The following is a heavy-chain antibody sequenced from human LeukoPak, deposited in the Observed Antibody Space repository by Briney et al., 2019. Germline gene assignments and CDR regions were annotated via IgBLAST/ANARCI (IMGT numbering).Heavy chain of an antibody. V-gene: IGHV3-30-3*01. CDR1: GFTFSSYA. Sequence: PGGSLRLSCAASGFTFSSYAMHWVRQAPGKGLEWVAVISYDGSNKYYADSVKGRFTISRDNSKNTLYLQMNSLRAEDTAVYYYARVTPTQYDSSGYYSWGQGTLVTVSS. D-gene: IGHD3-22*01. CDR3: ARVTPTQYDSSGYYS. J-gene: IGHJ4*02. CDR2: ISYDGSNK.